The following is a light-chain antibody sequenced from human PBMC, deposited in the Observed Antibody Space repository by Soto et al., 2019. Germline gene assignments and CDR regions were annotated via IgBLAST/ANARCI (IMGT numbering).Light chain of an antibody. Sequence: QSALTQPPSASGSPGQSVTISCTGTSSDVGGYNYVSWYQQHPGKAPKLMIYDVSKRPSGVPDRFSGSKSGNTDSLTVSGLQAEDEADYYCSSYAGSSVVFGGGTKLTVL. CDR3: SSYAGSSVV. CDR2: DVS. CDR1: SSDVGGYNY. J-gene: IGLJ2*01. V-gene: IGLV2-8*01.